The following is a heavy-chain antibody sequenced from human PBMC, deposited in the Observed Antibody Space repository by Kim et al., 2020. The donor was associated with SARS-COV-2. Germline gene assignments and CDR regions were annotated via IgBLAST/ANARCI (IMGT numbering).Heavy chain of an antibody. J-gene: IGHJ6*02. CDR3: AREQVDYDYVWGRRDYYYYGMDV. CDR1: GFTFSSYW. D-gene: IGHD3-16*01. V-gene: IGHV3-74*01. Sequence: GGSLRLSCAASGFTFSSYWMHWVRQAPGKGLVWVSRINSDGSSTSYADSVKGRFTISRDNAKNTLYLQMNSLRAEDTAVYYCAREQVDYDYVWGRRDYYYYGMDVWGQGTTVTVSS. CDR2: INSDGSST.